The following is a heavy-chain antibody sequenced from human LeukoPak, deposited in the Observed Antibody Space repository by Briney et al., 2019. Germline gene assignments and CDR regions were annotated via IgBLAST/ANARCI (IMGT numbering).Heavy chain of an antibody. CDR1: GVSIMSFY. Sequence: PSETLSLTCTVSGVSIMSFYWSWIRQPPGKGLEWIGYIYFSGSTNYNPSLKSRVTVSLDTTKNQVSLKLSSVSAADTAVYYCASTGYCIGGSCYSNYFDHWGQGTLVTVSS. CDR2: IYFSGST. D-gene: IGHD2-15*01. CDR3: ASTGYCIGGSCYSNYFDH. J-gene: IGHJ4*02. V-gene: IGHV4-59*08.